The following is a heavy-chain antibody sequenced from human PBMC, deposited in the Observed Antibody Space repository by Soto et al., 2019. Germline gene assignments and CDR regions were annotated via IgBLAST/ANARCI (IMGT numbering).Heavy chain of an antibody. CDR3: LRLRTPAAHTDY. Sequence: PSETLSLTCTVSGGSISSYYWSWIRQPPGKGLEWIGYIYYSGSTNYNPSLKSRVTISGATSKNQFSLKLSSVTAADTAVFYFLRLRTPAAHTDYWGQGTLVTVS. CDR2: IYYSGST. CDR1: GGSISSYY. V-gene: IGHV4-59*08. D-gene: IGHD2-2*01. J-gene: IGHJ4*02.